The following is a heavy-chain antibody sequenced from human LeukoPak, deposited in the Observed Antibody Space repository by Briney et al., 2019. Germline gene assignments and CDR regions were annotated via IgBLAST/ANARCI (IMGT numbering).Heavy chain of an antibody. CDR2: IYHSGST. CDR1: GYSISSGYY. J-gene: IGHJ4*02. D-gene: IGHD1-26*01. Sequence: SETLSLTCTVSGYSISSGYYWGWIRQPPGKGLEWIGSIYHSGSTYYNPSLKSRVTISVDTSKNQFSLKLSSVTAADTAVYYCAMIGIPSYPTRIIDYWGQGTLVTVSS. V-gene: IGHV4-38-2*02. CDR3: AMIGIPSYPTRIIDY.